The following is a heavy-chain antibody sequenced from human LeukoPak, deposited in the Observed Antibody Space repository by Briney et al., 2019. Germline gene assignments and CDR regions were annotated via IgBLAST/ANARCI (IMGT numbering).Heavy chain of an antibody. Sequence: PSETLSLTCTVSGGSISIYYWSWIRQPAGKELEWIGRIFSSGSVNYNPSLKSRVTMSVDTSKNQFSLKLTSMTAADTAIYYCARELGGDFWSGYFSPFDFWGLGTLVTVSS. J-gene: IGHJ4*02. V-gene: IGHV4-4*07. CDR3: ARELGGDFWSGYFSPFDF. CDR1: GGSISIYY. D-gene: IGHD3-3*01. CDR2: IFSSGSV.